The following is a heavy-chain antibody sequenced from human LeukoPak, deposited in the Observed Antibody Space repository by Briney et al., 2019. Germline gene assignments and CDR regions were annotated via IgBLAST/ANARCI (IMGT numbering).Heavy chain of an antibody. CDR2: IYYTGTT. CDR1: GGSLNSPNYY. Sequence: SETLSLTCIVSGGSLNSPNYYWGWIRQPPGKGLESIGTIYYTGTTYDNPSLNSRLTISVDTSKNQFSLKLASVTAADTAVYYCARHDYYGSLNWFDPWGQGTLITVSS. D-gene: IGHD3-10*01. V-gene: IGHV4-39*01. CDR3: ARHDYYGSLNWFDP. J-gene: IGHJ5*02.